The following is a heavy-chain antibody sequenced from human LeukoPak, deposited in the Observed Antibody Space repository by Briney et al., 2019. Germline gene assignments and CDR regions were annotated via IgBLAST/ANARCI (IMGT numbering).Heavy chain of an antibody. Sequence: SVKVSCKASGGTFSSYAISWVRQAPGQGLEWMGGIIPIFGTANYAQKFQGRVTITTDESTGTAYMELSSLRSEDTAVYYCADDYGDYGAFDIWGQGTMVTVSS. CDR1: GGTFSSYA. CDR3: ADDYGDYGAFDI. V-gene: IGHV1-69*05. J-gene: IGHJ3*02. CDR2: IIPIFGTA. D-gene: IGHD4-17*01.